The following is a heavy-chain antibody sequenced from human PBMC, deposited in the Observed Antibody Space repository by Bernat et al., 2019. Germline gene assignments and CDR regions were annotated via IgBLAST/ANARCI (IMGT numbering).Heavy chain of an antibody. D-gene: IGHD7-27*01. CDR3: ARLPFTGDRGRGTFDI. Sequence: QLQVQESGPGLVKPSETLSLTCTVSGGSMSSTSYYWGWIRQPPGKGLDWIGSISYTGSPYYNPSLESRVIISVDTSKKHFSLDLPSVTAADTAVYYCARLPFTGDRGRGTFDIWGQGTMVTVS. J-gene: IGHJ3*02. CDR2: ISYTGSP. CDR1: GGSMSSTSYY. V-gene: IGHV4-39*01.